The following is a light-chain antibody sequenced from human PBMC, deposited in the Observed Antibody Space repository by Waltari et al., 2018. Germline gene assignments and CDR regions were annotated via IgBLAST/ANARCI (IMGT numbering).Light chain of an antibody. CDR2: DVS. J-gene: IGLJ2*01. CDR3: CSYAGSSIVV. V-gene: IGLV2-23*02. CDR1: SSDVGGYNY. Sequence: QSALTQPASVSGSPGQSITISCPGTSSDVGGYNYVSWYQQHPGKAPNRMIYDVSKRPSGVSNRFSGSKSGNTASLTISGLQAEDEADYYCCSYAGSSIVVFGGGTKLTVL.